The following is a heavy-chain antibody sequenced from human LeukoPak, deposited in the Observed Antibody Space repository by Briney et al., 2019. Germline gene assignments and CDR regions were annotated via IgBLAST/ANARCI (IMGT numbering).Heavy chain of an antibody. CDR1: GGSLSVYS. J-gene: IGHJ4*01. V-gene: IGHV4-59*01. Sequence: SETLSLTCTVSGGSLSVYSWNWIRQPPGKGLEWIGYIYSGGSTDYNPSLRNRVTISVDTSKNQVSLKLSPVTPADTDVYFCARAQTVRSLEYWGHGALVTVSS. CDR2: IYSGGST. D-gene: IGHD3-10*01. CDR3: ARAQTVRSLEY.